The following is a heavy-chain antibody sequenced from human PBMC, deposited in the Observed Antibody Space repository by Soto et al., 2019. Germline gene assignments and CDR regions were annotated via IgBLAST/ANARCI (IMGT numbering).Heavy chain of an antibody. CDR2: IYHSGST. V-gene: IGHV4-30-2*01. CDR1: GGSISSGGYS. Sequence: PSETLSLTCAVSGGSISSGGYSWSWIRQPPGKGLEWIGYIYHSGSTYYNPSLKSRVTISVDRSENQFSLKLSSVTAADTAVYYCARGRANYDILTGYYYYGLHVWGQGTTVTVSS. CDR3: ARGRANYDILTGYYYYGLHV. D-gene: IGHD3-9*01. J-gene: IGHJ6*01.